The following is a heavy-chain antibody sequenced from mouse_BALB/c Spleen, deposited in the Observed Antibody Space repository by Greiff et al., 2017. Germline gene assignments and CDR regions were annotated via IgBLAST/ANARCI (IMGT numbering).Heavy chain of an antibody. Sequence: QVQLQQSGPQLVRPGASVKISCKASGYSFTSYWMHWVKQRPGQGLEWIGMIDPSDSETRLNQKFKDKATLTVDKSSSTAYMQLSSPTSEDSAVYYCARTARATVYYYAMDYWGQGTSVTVSS. CDR2: IDPSDSET. V-gene: IGHV1S127*01. J-gene: IGHJ4*01. CDR1: GYSFTSYW. CDR3: ARTARATVYYYAMDY. D-gene: IGHD3-1*01.